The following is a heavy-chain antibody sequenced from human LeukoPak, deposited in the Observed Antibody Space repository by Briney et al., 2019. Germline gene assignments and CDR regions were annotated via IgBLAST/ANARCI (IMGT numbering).Heavy chain of an antibody. J-gene: IGHJ4*02. D-gene: IGHD6-13*01. CDR1: GFTFSSYA. CDR2: IRGSGGST. CDR3: ARRTQQLAFDY. Sequence: GGSLRGSCAASGFTFSSYAISSVPQAPGKMRRNVSAIRGSGGSTYYAVSVKGRFAISRDNSKNTLYLQMNNLRTEDTAVYYCARRTQQLAFDYWGQGTLVTVSS. V-gene: IGHV3-23*01.